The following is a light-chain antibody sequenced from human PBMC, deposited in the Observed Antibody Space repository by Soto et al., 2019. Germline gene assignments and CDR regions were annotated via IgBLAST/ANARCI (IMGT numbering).Light chain of an antibody. CDR3: QQRSNWQYT. CDR2: DTS. V-gene: IGKV3-11*01. Sequence: ELVLTHSPATLSLSPGERATLCCRASQSVSGYSAWYQQKPGQAPRLLIYDTSNRATGIPARFSGSGSGTDFTLTISGLEPEDFAVYYCQQRSNWQYTFGLGTRLELK. CDR1: QSVSGY. J-gene: IGKJ2*01.